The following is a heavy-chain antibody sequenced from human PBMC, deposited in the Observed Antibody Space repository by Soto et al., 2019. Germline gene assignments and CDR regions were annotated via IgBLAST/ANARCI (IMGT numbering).Heavy chain of an antibody. Sequence: QVQLVESGGGVVQPGRSLRLSGAASGLMFSNHGMHWVRQAPGKGLEWVAVIWSDGNNRYYADSVKGRFTISRDNSKNTLYLQMNSLRAEDTAVYYCVRGDNWNAEASDYWGQGPLVTVSS. CDR3: VRGDNWNAEASDY. CDR1: GLMFSNHG. V-gene: IGHV3-33*01. J-gene: IGHJ4*02. CDR2: IWSDGNNR. D-gene: IGHD1-1*01.